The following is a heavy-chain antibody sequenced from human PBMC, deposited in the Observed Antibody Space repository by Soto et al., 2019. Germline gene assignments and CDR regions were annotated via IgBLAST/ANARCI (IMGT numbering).Heavy chain of an antibody. J-gene: IGHJ6*01. Sequence: SVKVSWKACGGAFTSSAISWVRQAPGQGLEWMGGIIPIFGTANYAQEFQGRVTITADESTSTADMELSSQPSEDTAVYFSARFVPGIAAAGFFFNDYYYYVM. V-gene: IGHV1-69*01. CDR3: ARFVPGIAAAGFFFNDYYYYVM. CDR2: IIPIFGTA. CDR1: GGAFTSSA. D-gene: IGHD6-13*01.